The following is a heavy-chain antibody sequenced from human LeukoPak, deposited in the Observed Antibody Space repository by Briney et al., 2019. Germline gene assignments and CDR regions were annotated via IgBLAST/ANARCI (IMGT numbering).Heavy chain of an antibody. Sequence: SETLSLTCAVYGGSFSGYYWSWIRQPPGEGLEWIGEINHSGSTNYNPSLKSRVTISVDTSKNQFSLKLSSVTAADTAVYYCARGARPSRITMVRGVTFDYWGQGTLVTVSS. CDR2: INHSGST. J-gene: IGHJ4*02. CDR1: GGSFSGYY. CDR3: ARGARPSRITMVRGVTFDY. D-gene: IGHD3-10*01. V-gene: IGHV4-34*01.